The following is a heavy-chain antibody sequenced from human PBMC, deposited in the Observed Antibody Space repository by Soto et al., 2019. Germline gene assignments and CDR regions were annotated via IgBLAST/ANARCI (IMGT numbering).Heavy chain of an antibody. CDR2: IYYSGST. V-gene: IGHV4-31*03. Sequence: SETLSLTCTVSGCSISSVGYYWSWMRQHPGKGLEWIGYIYYSGSTYYNPSLKSRVTISVDTSKNQSSLKLSSVTAADTAVYYSARVPRVAARTFDYWGQGTLVTVSS. D-gene: IGHD6-6*01. J-gene: IGHJ4*02. CDR1: GCSISSVGYY. CDR3: ARVPRVAARTFDY.